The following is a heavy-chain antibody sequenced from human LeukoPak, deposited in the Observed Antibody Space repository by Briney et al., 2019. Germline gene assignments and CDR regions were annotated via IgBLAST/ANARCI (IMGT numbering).Heavy chain of an antibody. CDR1: GFTFSSYS. D-gene: IGHD3-16*01. V-gene: IGHV3-7*01. CDR2: IKQDGSEK. Sequence: GSLRLSCAASGFTFSSYSMNWVRQAPGKGLEWVANIKQDGSEKYYVDSVKGRFTISRDNAKNSLYLQMNSLRAEDTAVYYCARERLNSPRGNYYYYMDVWGKGTTVTISS. CDR3: ARERLNSPRGNYYYYMDV. J-gene: IGHJ6*03.